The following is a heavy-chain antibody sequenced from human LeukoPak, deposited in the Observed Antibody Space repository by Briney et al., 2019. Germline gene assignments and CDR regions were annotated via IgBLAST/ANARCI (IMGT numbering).Heavy chain of an antibody. D-gene: IGHD3-10*01. CDR1: GFTFSNYA. J-gene: IGHJ4*02. V-gene: IGHV3-23*01. CDR2: ISGSGDST. Sequence: GGSLRLSCAASGFTFSNYAMRWVRQAPRKGLEWVSGISGSGDSTYYADSVKGRFTIPRDNFKNTLYLQMNSLRAEDTAVYYCARDSYGSGSFDYWGQGTLVTVSS. CDR3: ARDSYGSGSFDY.